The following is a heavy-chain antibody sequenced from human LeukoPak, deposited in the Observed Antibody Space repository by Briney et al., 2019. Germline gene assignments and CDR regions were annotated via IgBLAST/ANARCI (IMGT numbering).Heavy chain of an antibody. Sequence: GESLKIPCKGAGYSFTSYWIGWVRQMPGKGLEWMGIIYPGDSDTRYSPSLQGQVTISADKSISTAYLQWSSLKASDTAMYYCARAYCGGDCYSLFDYWGQGTLVTVSS. CDR1: GYSFTSYW. D-gene: IGHD2-21*02. CDR3: ARAYCGGDCYSLFDY. CDR2: IYPGDSDT. J-gene: IGHJ4*02. V-gene: IGHV5-51*01.